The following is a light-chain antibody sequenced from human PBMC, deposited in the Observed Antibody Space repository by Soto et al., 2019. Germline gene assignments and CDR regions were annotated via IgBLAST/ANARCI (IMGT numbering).Light chain of an antibody. J-gene: IGLJ3*02. CDR3: CSYAGSDSCV. CDR1: NNDVGSYNY. CDR2: NVS. V-gene: IGLV2-11*01. Sequence: QSALTQPRSVSGSPGQSVTISCTGTNNDVGSYNYVSWYQHHPGKAPKLTIYNVSKRPLGVPDRFSGSKSGNTASLTISGLQAEDESDYYCCSYAGSDSCVFGGGTKSTVL.